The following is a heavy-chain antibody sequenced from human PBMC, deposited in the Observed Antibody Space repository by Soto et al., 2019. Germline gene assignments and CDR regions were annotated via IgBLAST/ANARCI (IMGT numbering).Heavy chain of an antibody. CDR2: SRGFSPYT. CDR3: ARDRGYDAHDYYYDAMDV. V-gene: IGHV3-21*01. Sequence: GGSLRLSCVASGFTFRTYTMNWVRQAPGKGLEWVCGSRGFSPYTFYAESVKGRFAISRDNANNSLYLQMNSLGVEDTAVLYCARDRGYDAHDYYYDAMDVWGQGTTVTVSS. CDR1: GFTFRTYT. D-gene: IGHD2-15*01. J-gene: IGHJ6*02.